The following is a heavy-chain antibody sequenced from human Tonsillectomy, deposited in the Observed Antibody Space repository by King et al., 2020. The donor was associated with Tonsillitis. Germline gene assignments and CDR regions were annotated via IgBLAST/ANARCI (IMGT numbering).Heavy chain of an antibody. Sequence: VQLVESGGSLVQPGGSLRLSFAASGFTFSSYAMIWVRQAPGKGLEWVSAISTSGGITYYADSVKHRFTIYRDNSKNTLNLQMNSLRADDTAIYYCAKESSIWPKTYDDYWGQGTVVSVSS. J-gene: IGHJ4*02. CDR1: GFTFSSYA. V-gene: IGHV3-23*04. D-gene: IGHD6-13*01. CDR3: AKESSIWPKTYDDY. CDR2: ISTSGGIT.